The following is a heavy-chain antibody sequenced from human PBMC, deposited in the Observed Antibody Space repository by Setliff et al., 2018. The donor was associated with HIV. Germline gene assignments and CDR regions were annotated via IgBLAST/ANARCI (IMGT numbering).Heavy chain of an antibody. D-gene: IGHD3-22*01. J-gene: IGHJ5*02. CDR1: GGSISSGDYY. V-gene: IGHV4-30-4*08. CDR3: ARGFYDSSGYEYNWFDP. Sequence: SETLSLTCTVSGGSISSGDYYWSWIRQPPGKGLEWIGYIYYSGSTYYNPPLKSRVTISVDTSKNQFSLKLSSVTAADTAVYYCARGFYDSSGYEYNWFDPRGQGTLVTVSS. CDR2: IYYSGST.